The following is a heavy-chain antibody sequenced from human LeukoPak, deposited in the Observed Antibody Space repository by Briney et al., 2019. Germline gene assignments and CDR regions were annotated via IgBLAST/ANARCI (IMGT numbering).Heavy chain of an antibody. CDR2: INHSGST. V-gene: IGHV4-39*07. Sequence: SETLSLTCTVSGGSISSGSYYWSWIRQPPGKGLEWIGEINHSGSTNYNPSLKSRVTISVDTSKNQFSLKLSSVTAADTAVYYCASYRGLVVAATGNPNDHYYFDYWGQGTLVTVSS. J-gene: IGHJ4*02. CDR3: ASYRGLVVAATGNPNDHYYFDY. CDR1: GGSISSGSYY. D-gene: IGHD2-15*01.